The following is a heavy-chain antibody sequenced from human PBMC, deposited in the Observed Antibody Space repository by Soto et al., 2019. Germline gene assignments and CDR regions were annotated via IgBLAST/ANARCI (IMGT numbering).Heavy chain of an antibody. J-gene: IGHJ4*02. Sequence: SETLSLTCIVSGVSVSSYTWSWVRQPATKGLEWIGRVFYSVSATYNPSLKIRVSISMDTPENRISLKLDSVTAADAGGYFCARDGMTTGDTWGPGTLVTVSS. CDR3: ARDGMTTGDT. D-gene: IGHD2-21*02. CDR1: GVSVSSYT. CDR2: VFYSVSA. V-gene: IGHV4-4*07.